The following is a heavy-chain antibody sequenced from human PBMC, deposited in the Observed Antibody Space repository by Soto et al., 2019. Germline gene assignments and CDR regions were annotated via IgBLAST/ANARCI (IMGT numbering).Heavy chain of an antibody. CDR2: INHSGST. V-gene: IGHV4-34*01. CDR3: ARARGRGQWRDFYFDF. CDR1: GGSFSGYY. J-gene: IGHJ4*02. Sequence: SETLSLTCAVYGGSFSGYYWSWIRQPPGKGLEWIGEINHSGSTNYNPALKGRVTISLDTSKSQFSLRLSSVTAADTAVYYCARARGRGQWRDFYFDFWGQGSLVTV. D-gene: IGHD6-19*01.